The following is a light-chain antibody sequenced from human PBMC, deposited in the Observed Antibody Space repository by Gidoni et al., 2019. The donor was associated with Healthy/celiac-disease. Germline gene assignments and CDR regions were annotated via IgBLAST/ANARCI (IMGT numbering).Light chain of an antibody. CDR3: QVWDSSSDHPYV. Sequence: SYVLTQPPSVSVAPGQTARITCGGNNIGSKSVHWYQQKPGQAPVLVVYDDSDRPSGIPARFPGSNSGNTATLTISRVEAGDEADYYCQVWDSSSDHPYVFGTGTKVTVL. CDR1: NIGSKS. V-gene: IGLV3-21*02. J-gene: IGLJ1*01. CDR2: DDS.